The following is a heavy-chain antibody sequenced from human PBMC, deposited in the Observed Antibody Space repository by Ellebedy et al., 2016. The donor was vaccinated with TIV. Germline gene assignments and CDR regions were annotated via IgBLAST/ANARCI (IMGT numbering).Heavy chain of an antibody. D-gene: IGHD1-1*01. CDR2: IYYSGST. V-gene: IGHV4-59*01. J-gene: IGHJ4*02. Sequence: GSLRLSCTVSGASISSYYWSWIRQPPGKGLEWIGYIYYSGSTNYNPSLKSRVTISVDTSKNQFSLKLSSVTTADTAVYYCASPGGTAVDYWGQGTLVTVSS. CDR3: ASPGGTAVDY. CDR1: GASISSYY.